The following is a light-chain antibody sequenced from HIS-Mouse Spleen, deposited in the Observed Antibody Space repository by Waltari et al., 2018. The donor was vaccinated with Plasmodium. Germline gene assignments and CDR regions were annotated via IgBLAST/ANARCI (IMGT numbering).Light chain of an antibody. CDR1: QSVSSN. CDR2: GAS. CDR3: QQYNNWSFT. J-gene: IGKJ3*01. Sequence: ELVMTQPPATLSVSPGERATLSCRARQSVSSNLSWYQQKPGQAPRLLIYGASTRATGIPARFSGSGSGTEFTLTISSLQSEDFAVYYCQQYNNWSFTFGPGTKVDIK. V-gene: IGKV3-15*01.